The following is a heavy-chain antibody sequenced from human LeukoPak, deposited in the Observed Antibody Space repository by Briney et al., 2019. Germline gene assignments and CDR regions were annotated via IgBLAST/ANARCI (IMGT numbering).Heavy chain of an antibody. Sequence: ASVKVSCRASGYTFTGYYMHWVRQAPGQGLEWMGWINPNSGGTNYAQKFQGRVTMTRDTSISTAYMELSRLRSDDTAVYYCAGSKGYRRREFDYWGQGTLVTVSS. CDR2: INPNSGGT. V-gene: IGHV1-2*02. CDR1: GYTFTGYY. D-gene: IGHD6-13*01. J-gene: IGHJ4*02. CDR3: AGSKGYRRREFDY.